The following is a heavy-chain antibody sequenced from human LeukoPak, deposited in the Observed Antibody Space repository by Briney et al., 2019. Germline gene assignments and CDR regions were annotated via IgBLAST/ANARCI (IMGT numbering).Heavy chain of an antibody. V-gene: IGHV1-69*05. CDR1: GGTFSSYA. J-gene: IGHJ4*02. D-gene: IGHD3-3*01. CDR2: IIPIFGTA. CDR3: ATLLPEPDFYYFDY. Sequence: SVKVSCKASGGTFSSYAISWVRQAPGQGLEWMGWIIPIFGTANYAQKFQGRVTITTDESTSTAYMELSSLRSEDTAVYYCATLLPEPDFYYFDYWGQGTLVTVSS.